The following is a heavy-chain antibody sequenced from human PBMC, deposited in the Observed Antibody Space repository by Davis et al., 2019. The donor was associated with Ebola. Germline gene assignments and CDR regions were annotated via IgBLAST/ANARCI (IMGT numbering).Heavy chain of an antibody. CDR3: ARDGTHNRHSDALEI. J-gene: IGHJ3*02. CDR1: GYTFTGYY. CDR2: IIPIFGTA. Sequence: AASVKVSCKASGYTFTGYYMHWVRQAPGQGLEWMGGIIPIFGTANYAQKFQGRVTITADESTSTAYMELSSLRSEDTAVYYCARDGTHNRHSDALEIWGQGTMVTVSS. D-gene: IGHD1-14*01. V-gene: IGHV1-69*13.